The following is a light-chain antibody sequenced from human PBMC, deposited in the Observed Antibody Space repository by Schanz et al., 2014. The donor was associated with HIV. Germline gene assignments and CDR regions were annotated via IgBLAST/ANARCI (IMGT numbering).Light chain of an antibody. Sequence: QSALTQPASVSGSPGQSITISCTGTSSDVGSYNFVSWYQQHPDTAPKLMIYDVNKRPSGVPDRFSGSKSGNTASLTISGLQAEDEADYYCSSYTGSSSVIFGGGTKLTVL. CDR1: SSDVGSYNF. CDR3: SSYTGSSSVI. J-gene: IGLJ2*01. CDR2: DVN. V-gene: IGLV2-14*03.